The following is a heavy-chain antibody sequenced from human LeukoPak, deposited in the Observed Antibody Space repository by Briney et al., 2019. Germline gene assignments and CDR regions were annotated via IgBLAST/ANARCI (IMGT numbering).Heavy chain of an antibody. J-gene: IGHJ5*02. CDR1: GGSISSGGYS. CDR2: IYHSGST. D-gene: IGHD3-22*01. V-gene: IGHV4-30-2*01. CDR3: ARDRNYYDTEWQVTRFDP. Sequence: PSETLSLTCAVSGGSISSGGYSWSWIRQPPGKGLEWIGYIYHSGSTYYNPSLKSRVTISVDRSKNQFSLKLSSVTAADTAVYYCARDRNYYDTEWQVTRFDPWGQGTLVTVSS.